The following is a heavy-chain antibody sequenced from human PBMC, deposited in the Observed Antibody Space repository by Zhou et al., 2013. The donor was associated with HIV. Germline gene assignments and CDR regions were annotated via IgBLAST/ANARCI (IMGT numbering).Heavy chain of an antibody. J-gene: IGHJ6*02. Sequence: QVQLVQSGAEVKKPGASVKVSCKASGYIFTSYGISWVRQAPGQGLEWMGWISAYNGKTNYAQKLQGRVTMTTDKSTSTAYMELRSLRSEDTALYYCARDYKGLGIYSGMDVWGQGTTVTVSS. V-gene: IGHV1-18*01. D-gene: IGHD3-16*01. CDR1: GYIFTSYG. CDR2: ISAYNGKT. CDR3: ARDYKGLGIYSGMDV.